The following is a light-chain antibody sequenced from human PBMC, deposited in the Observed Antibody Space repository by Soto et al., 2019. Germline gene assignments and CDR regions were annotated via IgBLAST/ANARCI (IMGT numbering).Light chain of an antibody. CDR2: AAS. CDR1: QGISTY. Sequence: DIQMTQSPSSLSASVGDRVTITCRASQGISTYLTCYQQKPGKAPKLLIYAASSLQSGVPSRFSGSGSETDFTLTISSLQPEDFATYSCQQNYSTPWTFGQGTKVDIK. J-gene: IGKJ1*01. CDR3: QQNYSTPWT. V-gene: IGKV1-39*01.